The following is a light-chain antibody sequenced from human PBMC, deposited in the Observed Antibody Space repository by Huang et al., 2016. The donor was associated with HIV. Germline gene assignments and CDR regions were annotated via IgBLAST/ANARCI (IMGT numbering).Light chain of an antibody. CDR1: QSVSSN. V-gene: IGKV3-15*01. J-gene: IGKJ1*01. CDR3: QQYNDWRT. Sequence: EIVMTQSPATLSVSPGEGATLSCRASQSVSSNLAWYQQKPRQAPRLLIYDASARASGIPARVSGSGSGTEFTLTITSLQSEDVAVYCWQQYNDWRTFGQGTKVEIK. CDR2: DAS.